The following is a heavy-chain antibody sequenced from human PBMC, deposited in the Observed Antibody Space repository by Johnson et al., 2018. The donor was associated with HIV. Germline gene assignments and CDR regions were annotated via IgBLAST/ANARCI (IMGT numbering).Heavy chain of an antibody. J-gene: IGHJ3*02. D-gene: IGHD3-10*01. Sequence: VQLVESGGGLVKPGGSLRLSCAASGFTFSNAWMSWVRQAPGKGLEWVGRIKSKTDGGTTDYAAPVKGRFTISRDDSKNTLYLQMNSLRAEDTAVYYCAKEGTTMEVDIWGQGTMVTVSS. CDR3: AKEGTTMEVDI. V-gene: IGHV3-15*01. CDR2: IKSKTDGGTT. CDR1: GFTFSNAW.